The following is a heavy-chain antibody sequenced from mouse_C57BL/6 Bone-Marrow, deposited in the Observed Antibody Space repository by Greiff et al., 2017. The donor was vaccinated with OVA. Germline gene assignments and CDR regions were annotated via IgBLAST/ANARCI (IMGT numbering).Heavy chain of an antibody. CDR1: GYTFTNYW. J-gene: IGHJ3*01. CDR3: GRLGGTWFAY. V-gene: IGHV1-63*01. CDR2: IYPGGGYT. D-gene: IGHD1-1*02. Sequence: QVQLQESGAELVRPGTSVKMSCKASGYTFTNYWMGWAKQRPGHGLEWIGDIYPGGGYTNSNEKFKGKATLTADKSSSTAYMQFSSLTSEDSAIYYCGRLGGTWFAYWGQGTLVTVSA.